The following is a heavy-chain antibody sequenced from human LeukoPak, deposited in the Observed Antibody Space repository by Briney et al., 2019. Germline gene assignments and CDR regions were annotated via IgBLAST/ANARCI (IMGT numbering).Heavy chain of an antibody. V-gene: IGHV4-39*07. Sequence: SETLSLTCTVSGGSISSSSYYWGWIRQPPGKGLEWIGSIYYSGSTYYNPSLKSRVTISVDTSKNQFSLKLSSVTAADTAVYYCARHAVYAGSGWSFDYWGQGTLITVSS. CDR3: ARHAVYAGSGWSFDY. J-gene: IGHJ4*02. D-gene: IGHD6-19*01. CDR1: GGSISSSSYY. CDR2: IYYSGST.